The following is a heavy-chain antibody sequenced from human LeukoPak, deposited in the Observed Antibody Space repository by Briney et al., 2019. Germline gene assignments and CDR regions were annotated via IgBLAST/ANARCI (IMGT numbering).Heavy chain of an antibody. D-gene: IGHD1-26*01. J-gene: IGHJ4*02. CDR1: GFTFDDYA. CDR2: ISWNSGSI. CDR3: AKDYRGSLTD. V-gene: IGHV3-9*01. Sequence: GRSLRLSCAASGFTFDDYAMHWVRQAPGKGLEWVSGISWNSGSIGYADSVKGRFTISRDNSKNTLYLQMDSLRAEDTAVYFCAKDYRGSLTDWGQGTLVTVSS.